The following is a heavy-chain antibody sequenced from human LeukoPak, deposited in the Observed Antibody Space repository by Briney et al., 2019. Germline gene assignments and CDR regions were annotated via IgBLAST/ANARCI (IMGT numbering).Heavy chain of an antibody. V-gene: IGHV3-33*03. D-gene: IGHD4-17*01. CDR1: GFTFSRNG. CDR2: IWYDGSNK. J-gene: IGHJ4*02. Sequence: GTSLRLSCAASGFTFSRNGLHWVRQGPGKGLEWVAVIWYDGSNKYYADSVKGRFTVSRDDSKNTLYLQMNSLRAEDTAVYYCAKGSSFYGAYSDYWGQGTLVTVSS. CDR3: AKGSSFYGAYSDY.